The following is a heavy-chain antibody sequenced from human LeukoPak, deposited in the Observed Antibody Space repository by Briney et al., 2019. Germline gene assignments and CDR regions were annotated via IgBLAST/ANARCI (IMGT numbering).Heavy chain of an antibody. CDR1: GFTFSDHY. J-gene: IGHJ3*02. Sequence: GWSLRLSCAASGFTFSDHYMDWVRQAPGKGLEWVGRSRNKANSYTTEYAASVKGRFTISRDDSKNSLYLQMNSLKTEDTAVYYCARGYHSFDIWGQGTKVTVSS. D-gene: IGHD2-2*01. V-gene: IGHV3-72*01. CDR2: SRNKANSYTT. CDR3: ARGYHSFDI.